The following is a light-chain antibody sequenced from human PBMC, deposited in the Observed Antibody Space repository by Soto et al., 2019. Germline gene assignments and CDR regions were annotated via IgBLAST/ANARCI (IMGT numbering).Light chain of an antibody. Sequence: DLQMTQSPSSQSAVVGDRVTITCRASQNIGKYLNWYQQKPGKAPNLLIYAASSLQSGVPPRFSGSGSGTDFTLTISSLQPGDFATYYCEQSYATPYTFGQGTKLEIK. V-gene: IGKV1-39*01. CDR2: AAS. CDR3: EQSYATPYT. CDR1: QNIGKY. J-gene: IGKJ2*01.